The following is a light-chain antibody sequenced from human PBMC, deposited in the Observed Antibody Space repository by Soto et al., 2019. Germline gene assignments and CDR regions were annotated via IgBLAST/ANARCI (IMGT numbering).Light chain of an antibody. CDR1: QKIYSW. Sequence: DIQMTQSPSTLSASVGDRVTITCRASQKIYSWLAWYQQRPGKAPKLLMYDASSLASGVPSRFSGSESGTEFTLTISSLQPDDFATYYCQQYNTYPLTFGGGTKVEIE. CDR2: DAS. CDR3: QQYNTYPLT. J-gene: IGKJ4*01. V-gene: IGKV1-5*01.